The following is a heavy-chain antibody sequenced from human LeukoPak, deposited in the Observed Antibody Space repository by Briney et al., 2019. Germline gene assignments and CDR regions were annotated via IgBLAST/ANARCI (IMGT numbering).Heavy chain of an antibody. V-gene: IGHV3-43*01. Sequence: GGSLRLSCAASGFTFDDYIMHWVRQSPGKGLEWVARVSGDGRSPHYSDSVKGRFTISRDNSKNTLYLEMNSLRVEDTAIYYCAKDGYYSSANHFARLHFDLWGRGTRVTVSS. D-gene: IGHD3-10*01. CDR2: VSGDGRSP. J-gene: IGHJ2*01. CDR3: AKDGYYSSANHFARLHFDL. CDR1: GFTFDDYI.